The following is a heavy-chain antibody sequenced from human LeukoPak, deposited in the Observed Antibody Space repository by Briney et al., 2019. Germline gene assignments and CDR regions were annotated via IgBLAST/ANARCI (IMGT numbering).Heavy chain of an antibody. V-gene: IGHV1-2*04. D-gene: IGHD3-10*01. Sequence: ASVTVSCKASGYTFTGYYMHWVRQAPGQGLEWMGWINPNSGGTNYAQKFQGWVTITRDTSISTAYMELSRLRSDDTAVYYCARAPAEVYGSGSYYYFDYWGQGTLVTVSS. J-gene: IGHJ4*02. CDR1: GYTFTGYY. CDR2: INPNSGGT. CDR3: ARAPAEVYGSGSYYYFDY.